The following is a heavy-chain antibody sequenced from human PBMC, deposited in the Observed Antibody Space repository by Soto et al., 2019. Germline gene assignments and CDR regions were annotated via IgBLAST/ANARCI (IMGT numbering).Heavy chain of an antibody. Sequence: PSETLTLTCAVYGGSFSGYYWSWIRQPPGKGLEWIGEINHSGSTNYNPSLKSRVTISVDTSKNQFSLKLSSVTAADTAVYYCARGGGVRGVIMRNWFDPWGQGTLVTVSS. V-gene: IGHV4-34*01. CDR1: GGSFSGYY. CDR2: INHSGST. J-gene: IGHJ5*02. D-gene: IGHD3-10*01. CDR3: ARGGGVRGVIMRNWFDP.